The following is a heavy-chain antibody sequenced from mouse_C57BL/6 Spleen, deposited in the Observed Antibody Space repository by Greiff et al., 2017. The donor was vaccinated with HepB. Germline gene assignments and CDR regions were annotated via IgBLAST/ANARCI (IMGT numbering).Heavy chain of an antibody. V-gene: IGHV14-1*01. D-gene: IGHD1-1*01. CDR2: IDPEDGDT. CDR1: GFNIKDYY. CDR3: FHCYGSRTWFAY. J-gene: IGHJ3*01. Sequence: EVQLQQSGAELVRPGASVKLSCTASGFNIKDYYMHWVKQRPEQGLEWIGRIDPEDGDTENAPKFQGKATMTADTSSNTAYLQLSSLTSEDTAVYYWFHCYGSRTWFAYWGQGTLVTVSA.